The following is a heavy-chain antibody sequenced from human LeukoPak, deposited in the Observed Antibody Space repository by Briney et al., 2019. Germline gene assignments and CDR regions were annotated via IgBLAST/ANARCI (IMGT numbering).Heavy chain of an antibody. CDR1: GDSMGSSYY. Sequence: PSETLSLTCTVSGDSMGSSYYWAWIRQPPGKGLEWIGSVSYSGSAYYNPSLKSRVIISVDTSKNQFSLKLSSVTAADTAVYYCARHGAAYDYDFWGQGTLVTVSS. V-gene: IGHV4-39*01. J-gene: IGHJ4*02. CDR3: ARHGAAYDYDF. D-gene: IGHD5-12*01. CDR2: VSYSGSA.